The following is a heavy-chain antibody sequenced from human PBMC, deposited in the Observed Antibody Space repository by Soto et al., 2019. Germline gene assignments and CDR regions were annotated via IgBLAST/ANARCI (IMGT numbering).Heavy chain of an antibody. CDR3: ARSFYGSGSYWPSVFDY. CDR1: GGSISSGGYY. Sequence: QVQLQESGPGLVKPSQTLSLTCIVSGGSISSGGYYWSWIRQHPGKGLEWIGYIYYSGSTNYNPSLKSRVTTSVDTSKNQFSLKLSSVTAADTAVYYCARSFYGSGSYWPSVFDYWGQGTLVTVSS. J-gene: IGHJ4*02. CDR2: IYYSGST. V-gene: IGHV4-31*03. D-gene: IGHD3-10*01.